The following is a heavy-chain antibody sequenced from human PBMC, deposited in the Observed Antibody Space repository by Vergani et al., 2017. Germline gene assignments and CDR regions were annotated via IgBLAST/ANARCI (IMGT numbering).Heavy chain of an antibody. D-gene: IGHD5-12*01. V-gene: IGHV3-23*04. CDR2: VSGSSATP. CDR1: GFSFPGYA. J-gene: IGHJ4*02. CDR3: TKGSRGYTGYFFDY. Sequence: EVQLVESGGGVVQPGGSLRLSCEASGFSFPGYAMSWVRQAPGKGLEWDSSVSGSSATPYYADSVKGRFIISRDNSKNTLHLQMNSLRADDTAVYYCTKGSRGYTGYFFDYWGQGTLATVSS.